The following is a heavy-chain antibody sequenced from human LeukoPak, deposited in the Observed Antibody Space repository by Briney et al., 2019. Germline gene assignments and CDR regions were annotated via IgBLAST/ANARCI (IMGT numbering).Heavy chain of an antibody. CDR3: ARGFNGRGPKN. D-gene: IGHD3-10*01. J-gene: IGHJ4*02. CDR1: GGSISGYY. V-gene: IGHV4-34*01. CDR2: INHSGST. Sequence: SSETLSLTCAVYGGSISGYYWSWLRQPPGKGLEWIGEINHSGSTKYNPSLKSRVTVSVDPSKNQFSLKVTSVTAADTAVYYCARGFNGRGPKNWGQGTLVTVSS.